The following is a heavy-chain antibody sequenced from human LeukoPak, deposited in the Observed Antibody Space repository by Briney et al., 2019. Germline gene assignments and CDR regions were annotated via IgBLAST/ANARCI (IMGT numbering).Heavy chain of an antibody. V-gene: IGHV4-39*01. J-gene: IGHJ4*02. CDR1: GGSISSSSYY. CDR2: IYYSGST. CDR3: ARRASSSWYYY. Sequence: MASETLSLTCTVSGGSISSSSYYWGWIRQPPGKGLEWIGSIYYSGSTYYNPSLKSRVTISVDTSKNQFSLKLSSVTAADTAVYYCARRASSSWYYYWGQGTLVTVSS. D-gene: IGHD6-13*01.